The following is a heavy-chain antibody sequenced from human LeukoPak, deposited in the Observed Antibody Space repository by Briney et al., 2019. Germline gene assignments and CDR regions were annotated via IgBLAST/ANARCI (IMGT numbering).Heavy chain of an antibody. Sequence: GGSLRLSCAASGFTVSSNYMSWVRQAPGKGVEWVSIIYSSGSTYYADSVKGRFTISRDNSKNTLYLQMNSLRAEDTAVYHCAREALGGGGYWGQGTLVTVSS. CDR1: GFTVSSNY. D-gene: IGHD3-10*01. CDR2: IYSSGST. CDR3: AREALGGGGY. J-gene: IGHJ4*02. V-gene: IGHV3-66*01.